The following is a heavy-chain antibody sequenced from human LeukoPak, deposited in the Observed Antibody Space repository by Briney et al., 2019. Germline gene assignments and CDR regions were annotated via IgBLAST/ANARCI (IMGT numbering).Heavy chain of an antibody. CDR1: GGTFSRND. Sequence: ASVKVSCKASGGTFSRNDISWVRQATGQGLEWMGWMNPNSGNTGYAQKFQGRVTLTRDMSTSTDYLELSSLRSEDTAVYYCARDNSVRDEAWWFNPWGQGTLVTVSS. CDR3: ARDNSVRDEAWWFNP. CDR2: MNPNSGNT. V-gene: IGHV1-8*01. D-gene: IGHD5-24*01. J-gene: IGHJ5*02.